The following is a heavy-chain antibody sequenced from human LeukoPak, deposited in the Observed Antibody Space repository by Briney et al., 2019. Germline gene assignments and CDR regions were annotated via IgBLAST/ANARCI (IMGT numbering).Heavy chain of an antibody. CDR3: AKDLIVGLPHYMDV. CDR2: ISGSTGNT. CDR1: GFTFSSYA. V-gene: IGHV3-23*01. Sequence: GGSLRLSCAASGFTFSSYAMSWVRQAPGKGLEWVSAISGSTGNTYYADSVKGRFTISRDNSKNTLYLQMNSLRAEDTAVYYCAKDLIVGLPHYMDVWGKGTTVTVSS. D-gene: IGHD4-11*01. J-gene: IGHJ6*03.